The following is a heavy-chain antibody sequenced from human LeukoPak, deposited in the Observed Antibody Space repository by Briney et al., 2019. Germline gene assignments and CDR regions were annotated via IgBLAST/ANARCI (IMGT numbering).Heavy chain of an antibody. V-gene: IGHV3-30*18. CDR3: AKDYCGSTSCPNY. CDR2: ISYDGSNK. D-gene: IGHD2-2*01. Sequence: GGSLRLSCAASGFTFSSYGMHWVRQAPGKGLEWVAVISYDGSNKYYADSVKGRFTISRDNSKNTLYLQMNSLRAEDTAVYYCAKDYCGSTSCPNYWGQGTLVTVSS. J-gene: IGHJ4*02. CDR1: GFTFSSYG.